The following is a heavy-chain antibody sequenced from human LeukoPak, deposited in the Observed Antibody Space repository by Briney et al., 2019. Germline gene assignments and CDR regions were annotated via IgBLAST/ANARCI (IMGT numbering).Heavy chain of an antibody. Sequence: GESLSLSCQGSGYIITNCWIGWVRQIPGKGVAWMGIISVGDSDTRYSPSFQGQVTISADKSISTAYLQWSSLKASDTAMYYCARRGGYDFDYWGQGTLVTVSS. D-gene: IGHD5-12*01. V-gene: IGHV5-51*01. J-gene: IGHJ4*02. CDR1: GYIITNCW. CDR3: ARRGGYDFDY. CDR2: ISVGDSDT.